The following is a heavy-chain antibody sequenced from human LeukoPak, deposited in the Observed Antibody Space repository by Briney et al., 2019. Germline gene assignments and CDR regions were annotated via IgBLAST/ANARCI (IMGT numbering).Heavy chain of an antibody. CDR3: ARDPLTGSYGVNWLDP. Sequence: GGSLRLSCAASGFTFDDYAMHWVRQAPGKGLEWVSSISSSSSYIYYADSVKGRFTITRDNAKNSLYLQMNSLRAEDTAIYYCARDPLTGSYGVNWLDPWGQGTLVTVSS. CDR1: GFTFDDYA. J-gene: IGHJ5*02. CDR2: ISSSSSYI. D-gene: IGHD1-26*01. V-gene: IGHV3-21*01.